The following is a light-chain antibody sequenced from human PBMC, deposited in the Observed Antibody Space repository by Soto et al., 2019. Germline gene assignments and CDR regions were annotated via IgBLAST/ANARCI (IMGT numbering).Light chain of an antibody. V-gene: IGKV1-6*01. Sequence: AIQMTQSPSSLSASVGDRVTITCRASQGVRNELAWYQQRPGKAPNLLIYASSTLQSGVPSRFSGSGSGTDFTLTFYNLQPDDFATYYCLQDYAYPRTFGQGTKVDIK. J-gene: IGKJ1*01. CDR1: QGVRNE. CDR2: ASS. CDR3: LQDYAYPRT.